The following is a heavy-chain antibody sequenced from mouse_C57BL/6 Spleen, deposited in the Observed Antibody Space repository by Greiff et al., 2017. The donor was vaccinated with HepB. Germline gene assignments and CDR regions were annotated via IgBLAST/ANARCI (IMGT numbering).Heavy chain of an antibody. J-gene: IGHJ2*01. CDR1: GYTFTSYW. CDR3: AREDSGPVVY. V-gene: IGHV1-69*01. D-gene: IGHD3-3*01. CDR2: IDPSDSYT. Sequence: QVQLQQPGAELVMPGASVKLSCKASGYTFTSYWMHWVKQRPGQGLEWIGEIDPSDSYTNYNQKFKGKSTLTVDKSSSTAYMQLSSLTSEDSAVYYCAREDSGPVVYWGQGTTLTVSS.